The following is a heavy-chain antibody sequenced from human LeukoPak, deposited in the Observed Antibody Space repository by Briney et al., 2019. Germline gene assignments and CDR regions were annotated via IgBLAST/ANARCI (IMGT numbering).Heavy chain of an antibody. Sequence: GGSLRLSCAASGFTFSSYWMSWVRQAPGKGLEWVANIKQDGSEKYYVDSVKGRFTISRDNAKNSLYLQMNSLRAEDTAVYYCARQPGLYDSSGYYYGREEFFDPWGQGTLVTVSS. V-gene: IGHV3-7*01. D-gene: IGHD3-22*01. J-gene: IGHJ5*02. CDR3: ARQPGLYDSSGYYYGREEFFDP. CDR2: IKQDGSEK. CDR1: GFTFSSYW.